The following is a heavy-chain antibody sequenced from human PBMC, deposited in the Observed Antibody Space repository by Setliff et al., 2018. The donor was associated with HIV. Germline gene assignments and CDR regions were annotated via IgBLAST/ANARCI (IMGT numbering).Heavy chain of an antibody. V-gene: IGHV4-4*08. CDR3: ARGDGTKYYYYYYMDV. CDR1: GGSISSYS. CDR2: IYTSWST. J-gene: IGHJ6*03. Sequence: PSETLSLTCTVSGGSISSYSWSWIRQPPGKGLEWIGYIYTSWSTNYNPSLKSRVTISVDTSENQFSLKLTSVTAADTAMYFCARGDGTKYYYYYYMDVWGKGTTVTVSS. D-gene: IGHD1-7*01.